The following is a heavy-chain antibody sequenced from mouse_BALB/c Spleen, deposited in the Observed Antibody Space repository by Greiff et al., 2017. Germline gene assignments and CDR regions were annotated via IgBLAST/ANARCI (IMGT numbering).Heavy chain of an antibody. CDR3: ARVGSPLTASFAY. V-gene: IGHV2-9*02. CDR2: IWAGGST. Sequence: QVQLKESGPGLVAPSQSLSITCTVSGFSLTSYGVHWVRQPPGKGLEWLGVIWAGGSTNYNSALMSRLSISKDNSKSQVFLKMNSLQTDDTAMYYCARVGSPLTASFAYWGQGTLVTVSA. J-gene: IGHJ3*01. CDR1: GFSLTSYG. D-gene: IGHD4-1*01.